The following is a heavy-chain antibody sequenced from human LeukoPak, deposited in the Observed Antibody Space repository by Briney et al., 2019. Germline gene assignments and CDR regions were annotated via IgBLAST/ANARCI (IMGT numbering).Heavy chain of an antibody. CDR1: GFTFSSYW. V-gene: IGHV3-74*01. D-gene: IGHD3-22*01. CDR2: VKSDGKT. CDR3: ARAPSEIGGYYPEYFRH. Sequence: GGSLRLSCAASGFTFSSYWMHWVRQAPGKGLVWVSRVKSDGKTNYADSVKGRFTTSRDNAKNTVSLQMNSLRAEDTGVYYCARAPSEIGGYYPEYFRHWGQGTLVTVSS. J-gene: IGHJ1*01.